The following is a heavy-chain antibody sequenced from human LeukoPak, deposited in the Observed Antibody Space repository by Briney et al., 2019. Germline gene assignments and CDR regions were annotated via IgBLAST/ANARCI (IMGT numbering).Heavy chain of an antibody. D-gene: IGHD2-2*02. V-gene: IGHV3-11*04. Sequence: PGGSLRLSCAASGFTFSDYYMSWIRQAPGKGLEWGSYISSSGSTIYYADSVKGRFTISRDNAKNSLYLQMNSLRAEDTAVYYCAREFEYCSSTSCYTLDYWGQGTLVTVSS. CDR1: GFTFSDYY. J-gene: IGHJ4*02. CDR3: AREFEYCSSTSCYTLDY. CDR2: ISSSGSTI.